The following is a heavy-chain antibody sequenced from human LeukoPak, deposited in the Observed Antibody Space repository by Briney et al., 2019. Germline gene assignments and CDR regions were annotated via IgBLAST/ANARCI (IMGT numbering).Heavy chain of an antibody. V-gene: IGHV1-69*04. CDR2: IIPILGIA. CDR1: GYTFTSYG. D-gene: IGHD3-16*01. Sequence: SVKVSCKASGYTFTSYGISWVRQAPGQGLEWMGRIIPILGIANYAQKFQGRVTITADKSTSTAYMELSSLRSEDTAVYYCARAGDRTPEAFDIWGQGTMVTVSS. CDR3: ARAGDRTPEAFDI. J-gene: IGHJ3*02.